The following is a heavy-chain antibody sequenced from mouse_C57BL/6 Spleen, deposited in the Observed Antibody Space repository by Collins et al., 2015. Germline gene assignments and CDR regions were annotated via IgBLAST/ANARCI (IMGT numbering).Heavy chain of an antibody. CDR1: DYY. V-gene: IGHV1-26*01. D-gene: IGHD1-1*01. Sequence: DYYMNWVKQSHGKSLEWIGDINPNNDNTNYNQKFKGKATLTVDKSSSTAYMELRSLTSEDSAVYYCARGLLRAWFAYWGQGTLVTVSA. CDR3: ARGLLRAWFAY. CDR2: INPNNDNT. J-gene: IGHJ3*01.